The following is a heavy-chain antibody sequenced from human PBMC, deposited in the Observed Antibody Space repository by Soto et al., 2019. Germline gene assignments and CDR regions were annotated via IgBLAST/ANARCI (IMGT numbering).Heavy chain of an antibody. Sequence: GGSLRLSCAASGFTFSRYAMSWVRQAPGKGLEWVSAISGSGGSTYYADSVKGRFTISRDNSKNTLYLQMNSLRAEDTAVYYCAKELGRFIFGVAPLSYWGQGTLVTVSS. D-gene: IGHD3-3*01. J-gene: IGHJ4*02. CDR1: GFTFSRYA. V-gene: IGHV3-23*01. CDR2: ISGSGGST. CDR3: AKELGRFIFGVAPLSY.